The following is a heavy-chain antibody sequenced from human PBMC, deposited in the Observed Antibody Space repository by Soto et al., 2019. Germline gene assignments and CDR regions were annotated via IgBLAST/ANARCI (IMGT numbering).Heavy chain of an antibody. V-gene: IGHV1-46*01. CDR3: AREASVDSSSSGGMDV. Sequence: SVKVSCKASGYTFTSYYMHWVRQAPGQGLEWMGIINPSGGSTSYAQKFQGRVTMTRDTSTSTVYMELSSLRSEDTAVYYCAREASVDSSSSGGMDVWGQGTTVTVSS. CDR1: GYTFTSYY. CDR2: INPSGGST. J-gene: IGHJ6*02. D-gene: IGHD6-6*01.